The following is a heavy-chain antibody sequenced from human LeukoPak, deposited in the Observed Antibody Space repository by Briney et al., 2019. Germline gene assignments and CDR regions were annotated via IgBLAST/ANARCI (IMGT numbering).Heavy chain of an antibody. CDR2: IYTSGST. V-gene: IGHV4-61*02. J-gene: IGHJ5*02. CDR3: AKTPVDFWSGNNWFDP. D-gene: IGHD3-3*01. Sequence: SETLSLACTVSGGSISSSSYYWGWIRQPAGKGLEWSGRIYTSGSTNYNPSLKSRVTISVDTSKNQFSLKLSSVTAADAAVYYCAKTPVDFWSGNNWFDPWGQGTLVTVSS. CDR1: GGSISSSSYY.